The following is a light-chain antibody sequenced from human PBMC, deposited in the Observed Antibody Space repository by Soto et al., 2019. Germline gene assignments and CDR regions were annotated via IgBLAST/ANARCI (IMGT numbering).Light chain of an antibody. Sequence: DIVMTQSPATLSVSPGERATLSCRASQNINTNLAWYQQKPGQAPRLLVYGAFTRAPGIPARFSGSGSGTEFALTITSLQSEDFAVYYCQQYNNWPPITVGQGTRLESK. V-gene: IGKV3-15*01. CDR1: QNINTN. J-gene: IGKJ5*01. CDR3: QQYNNWPPIT. CDR2: GAF.